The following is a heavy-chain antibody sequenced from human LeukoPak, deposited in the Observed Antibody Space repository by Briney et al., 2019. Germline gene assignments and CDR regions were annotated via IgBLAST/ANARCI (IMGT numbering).Heavy chain of an antibody. J-gene: IGHJ6*02. Sequence: SETLSLTCTVSGGSISSYYWSWIRQPPGKGLEWIGEINHSGSTNYNPSLKSRVTISVDTSKNQFSLKLSSVTAADTAVYYCARVRITIFGVVTYYYGMDVWGQGTTVTVSS. V-gene: IGHV4-34*01. CDR2: INHSGST. CDR3: ARVRITIFGVVTYYYGMDV. CDR1: GGSISSYY. D-gene: IGHD3-3*01.